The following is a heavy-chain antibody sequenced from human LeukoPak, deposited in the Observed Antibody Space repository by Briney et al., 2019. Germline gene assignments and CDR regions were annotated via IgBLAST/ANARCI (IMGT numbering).Heavy chain of an antibody. J-gene: IGHJ4*02. V-gene: IGHV4-34*01. CDR3: ARGPFRNYGGNPRGY. CDR2: INHSGST. D-gene: IGHD4-23*01. CDR1: GGSFSGYY. Sequence: SETLSLTCAVYGGSFSGYYWSWIRQPPGKGLEWIGEINHSGSTNYNPSLKSRVTISVDTSKNQFSLKLSSVTAADTAVYYCARGPFRNYGGNPRGYWGQGTLVTVSS.